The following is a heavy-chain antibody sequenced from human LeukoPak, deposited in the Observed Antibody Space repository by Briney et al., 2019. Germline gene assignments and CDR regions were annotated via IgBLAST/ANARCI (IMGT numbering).Heavy chain of an antibody. J-gene: IGHJ6*02. Sequence: ASVKVSCKASGYTFTSYDINWVRQATGQGLEWMGWMNPNSGNTGYAQKFQGRVTMTRNTSISTAYMELSSLRSEDTAVYYCARDTEYQLPRGGYYYGMDVWGQGTTVTVSS. CDR1: GYTFTSYD. CDR3: ARDTEYQLPRGGYYYGMDV. V-gene: IGHV1-8*01. CDR2: MNPNSGNT. D-gene: IGHD2-2*01.